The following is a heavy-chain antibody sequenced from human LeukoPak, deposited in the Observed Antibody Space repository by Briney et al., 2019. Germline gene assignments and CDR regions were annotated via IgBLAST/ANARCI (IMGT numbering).Heavy chain of an antibody. CDR3: ARLAGATPFDY. J-gene: IGHJ4*02. D-gene: IGHD1-26*01. V-gene: IGHV4-38-2*02. CDR1: GYSISSGYY. Sequence: SETLSLTCTVSGYSISSGYYWGWIRQPPGKGLEWIGSIYHSGSTYYIPSLKSRVTISVDTSKNQFSLKLSSVTAADTAVYYCARLAGATPFDYWGQGTLVTVS. CDR2: IYHSGST.